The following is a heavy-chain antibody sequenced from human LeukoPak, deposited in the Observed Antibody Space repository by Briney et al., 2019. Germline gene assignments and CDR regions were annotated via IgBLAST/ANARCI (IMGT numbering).Heavy chain of an antibody. V-gene: IGHV3-23*01. Sequence: GGSLRLSCVASGFTFSSYAMSWVRQAPGKGLEWVSGISGSGGGTYYADSVKGRFTISRDNSKNTLYLQMNSLRAEDTAVYYCAKDRRSGSYVSDYWGQGTLVTVSS. CDR1: GFTFSSYA. J-gene: IGHJ4*02. CDR2: ISGSGGGT. D-gene: IGHD1-26*01. CDR3: AKDRRSGSYVSDY.